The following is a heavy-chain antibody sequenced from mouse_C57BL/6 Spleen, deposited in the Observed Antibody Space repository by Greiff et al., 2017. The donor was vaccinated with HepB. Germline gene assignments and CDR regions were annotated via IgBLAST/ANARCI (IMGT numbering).Heavy chain of an antibody. CDR1: GFTFSSYG. V-gene: IGHV5-6*01. J-gene: IGHJ2*01. CDR3: ARGGYDGFDY. D-gene: IGHD2-2*01. CDR2: ISSGGSYT. Sequence: EVMLVESGGDLVKPGGSLKLSCAASGFTFSSYGMSWVRQTPDKRLEWVATISSGGSYTYYPDSVKGRFTISRDNAKNTLYLQMSSLKSEDTAMYYCARGGYDGFDYWGQGTTLTVSS.